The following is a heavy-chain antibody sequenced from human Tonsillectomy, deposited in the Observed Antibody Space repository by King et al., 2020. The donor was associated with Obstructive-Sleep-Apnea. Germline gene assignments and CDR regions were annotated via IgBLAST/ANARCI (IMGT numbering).Heavy chain of an antibody. J-gene: IGHJ3*02. CDR1: GYSFTSYW. Sequence: QLVQSGAEVKKPGESLRISCKGSGYSFTSYWISWVRQMPGKGLEWMGRIDPSDSYTNYSPSFQGHVTISADKSISTAYLQWSSLKASDTAMYYGARHYYGSGSYYGDAFDIWGQGTMVTVSS. CDR2: IDPSDSYT. D-gene: IGHD3-10*01. V-gene: IGHV5-10-1*01. CDR3: ARHYYGSGSYYGDAFDI.